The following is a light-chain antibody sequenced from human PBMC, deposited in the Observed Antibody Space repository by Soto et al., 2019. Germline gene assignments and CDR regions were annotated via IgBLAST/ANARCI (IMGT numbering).Light chain of an antibody. CDR3: QQYADWPRT. J-gene: IGKJ1*01. V-gene: IGKV3-15*01. Sequence: EIVLTQSPATLSVSPGERATLSCRASQSVSSNLAWYQQKPGQAPRLLIYGASTRATGIPARFSGSGSGTEFTLTISSLQSGDFAVYYCQQYADWPRTFGQGTTGDIK. CDR2: GAS. CDR1: QSVSSN.